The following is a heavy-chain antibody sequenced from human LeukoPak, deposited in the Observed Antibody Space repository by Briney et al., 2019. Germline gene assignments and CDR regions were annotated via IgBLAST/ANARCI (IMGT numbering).Heavy chain of an antibody. J-gene: IGHJ6*02. CDR1: GFTFSSYS. Sequence: GGSLRLSCAASGFTFSSYSMNWVRQAPGKGLEWVSSISSSSSYIYYADSVKGRFTISRDNAKNSLYLQMNSLRAEDTAVYYCAKDFRRFGELLLYYYYGMDVWGQGTMVTVSS. CDR3: AKDFRRFGELLLYYYYGMDV. V-gene: IGHV3-21*01. CDR2: ISSSSSYI. D-gene: IGHD3-10*01.